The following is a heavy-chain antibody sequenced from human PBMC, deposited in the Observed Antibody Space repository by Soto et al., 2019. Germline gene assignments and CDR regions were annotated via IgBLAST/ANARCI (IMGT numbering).Heavy chain of an antibody. CDR1: GFTFRSYG. V-gene: IGHV3-23*01. CDR2: ISGSGGNT. D-gene: IGHD5-12*01. J-gene: IGHJ3*02. Sequence: EVQLLESGGGLVQPGGSLRLSCAASGFTFRSYGMSWVRQAPGTGLEWDSAISGSGGNTFYADSVRGRFTISRDNSKYSLYVQMNSLGAEDTALYYWAKGIYRGYANGANDIWGQGTMVTFSS. CDR3: AKGIYRGYANGANDI.